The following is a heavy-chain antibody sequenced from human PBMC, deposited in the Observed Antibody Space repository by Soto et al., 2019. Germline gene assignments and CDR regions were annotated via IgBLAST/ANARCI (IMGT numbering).Heavy chain of an antibody. CDR2: FDPEDGET. CDR1: GYTLTELS. V-gene: IGHV1-24*01. D-gene: IGHD3-10*01. J-gene: IGHJ6*02. CDR3: ARDLITMVRGVITMAYGMDV. Sequence: ASVKVSCKVSGYTLTELSMHWVRQAPGKGLEWMGGFDPEDGETIYAQKFQGRVTITRDTSASTAYMELSSLRSEDTAVYYCARDLITMVRGVITMAYGMDVWGQGTTVTVSS.